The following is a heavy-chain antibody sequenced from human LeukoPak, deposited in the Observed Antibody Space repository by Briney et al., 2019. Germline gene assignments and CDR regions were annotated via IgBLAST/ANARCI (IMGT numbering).Heavy chain of an antibody. D-gene: IGHD3-22*01. CDR3: AKPYRVIRNAFDI. CDR2: ISGSGGST. Sequence: GGTLRLSCAASGFTFSSYGMSWVRQAPGKGLEWVSAISGSGGSTYYADSVKGRFTISRDNSKNTLYLQMNSLRAEGTAVYYCAKPYRVIRNAFDIWGQGTQVTVSS. V-gene: IGHV3-23*01. CDR1: GFTFSSYG. J-gene: IGHJ3*02.